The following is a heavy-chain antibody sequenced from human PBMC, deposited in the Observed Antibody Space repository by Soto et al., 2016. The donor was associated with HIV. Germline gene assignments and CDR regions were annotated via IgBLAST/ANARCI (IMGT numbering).Heavy chain of an antibody. D-gene: IGHD2-21*02. J-gene: IGHJ2*01. CDR1: GFTFDDYG. CDR3: ARFVVVTGTADPKHWYFDL. CDR2: INWNGGTT. Sequence: EVQLVESGGGVVRPGGSLRLSCAASGFTFDDYGMSWVRQVPGKGLEWVSDINWNGGTTGYADSVKGRFIISRDNAKNSLYLQMNSLRAEDTAFYYCARFVVVTGTADPKHWYFDLWGLAPWSLSRQ. V-gene: IGHV3-20*04.